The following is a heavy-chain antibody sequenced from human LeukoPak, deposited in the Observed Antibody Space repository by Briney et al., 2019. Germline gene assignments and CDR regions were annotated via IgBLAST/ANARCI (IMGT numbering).Heavy chain of an antibody. CDR2: IHSGGTT. Sequence: GGPLRLSCAASGFIVSDNYMSWVRQAPGKGLEWVSVIHSGGTTHYADSVKGRFTISRDNSKNTLYLQMNSLRAEDTAVYFCARTDYYYYMDVWGQGTTVTVSS. J-gene: IGHJ6*02. V-gene: IGHV3-53*01. CDR3: ARTDYYYYMDV. CDR1: GFIVSDNY.